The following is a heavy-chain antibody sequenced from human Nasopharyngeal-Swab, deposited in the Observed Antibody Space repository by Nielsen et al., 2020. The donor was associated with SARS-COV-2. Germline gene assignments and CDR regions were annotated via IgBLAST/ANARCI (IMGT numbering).Heavy chain of an antibody. D-gene: IGHD4-17*01. J-gene: IGHJ4*02. CDR3: ARDAPAHYGAFY. V-gene: IGHV3-13*01. CDR2: INPAGVT. Sequence: GESLKISCAASGFTLSSYDMHWVRQATGKGLEWLSGINPAGVTYSPDSVKGRFTISRDSSKNTLYLQMDSLRGEDTAVYYCARDAPAHYGAFYWGRGTLVTVSS. CDR1: GFTLSSYD.